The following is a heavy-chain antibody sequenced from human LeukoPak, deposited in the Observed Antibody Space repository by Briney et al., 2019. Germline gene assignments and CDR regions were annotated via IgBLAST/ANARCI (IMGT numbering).Heavy chain of an antibody. J-gene: IGHJ4*02. CDR1: GFTLSSYW. CDR2: INIDGSNT. V-gene: IGHV3-74*01. CDR3: ATSRTFDY. Sequence: GGSLRLSCAASGFTLSSYWMHWVRQALGKGLVWVSHINIDGSNTRYADSVKGRFTTSRDNAENTLYLQMNSLRVDDTAVYYCATSRTFDYWGQGTLVTVSS.